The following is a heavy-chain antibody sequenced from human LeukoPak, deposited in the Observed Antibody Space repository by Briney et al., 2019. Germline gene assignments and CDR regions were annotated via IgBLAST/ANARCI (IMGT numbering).Heavy chain of an antibody. CDR1: GFTFSSYS. J-gene: IGHJ4*02. CDR2: IFPSGGEI. Sequence: GGSLRLSCAASGFTFSSYSMIWVHQPPGKGLEWVSSIFPSGGEIHYADSVRGRFTISRDNSKSTLSLQMNSLRAEDTAIYYCATYRQVLLPFESWGQGTLVTVSS. V-gene: IGHV3-23*01. CDR3: ATYRQVLLPFES. D-gene: IGHD2-8*02.